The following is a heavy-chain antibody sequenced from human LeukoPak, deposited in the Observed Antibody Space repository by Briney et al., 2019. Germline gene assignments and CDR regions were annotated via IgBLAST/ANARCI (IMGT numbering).Heavy chain of an antibody. D-gene: IGHD2-21*02. J-gene: IGHJ1*01. V-gene: IGHV1-69*13. CDR1: GGTFSSYA. CDR3: AGIRLAYCGGDCYLYFQH. Sequence: SVKVSCKASGGTFSSYAISWVRQAPGQGLEWMGGIIPIFGTANYAQKFQGRVTITADESTSTAYMELSSLRSEDTAVYYCAGIRLAYCGGDCYLYFQHWGQGTLVTVSS. CDR2: IIPIFGTA.